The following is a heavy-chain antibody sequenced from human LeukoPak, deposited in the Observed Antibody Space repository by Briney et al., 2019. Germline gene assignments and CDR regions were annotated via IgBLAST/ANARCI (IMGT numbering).Heavy chain of an antibody. CDR2: IYYSGST. Sequence: SETLSLTCTVSGGSISSSSYYWGWIRQPPGKGLEWIGSIYYSGSTYYNPSLKSRVTISVDTSKNQFSLKLSSVTAADTAVYYCARAGRSSSWPNYYYGMDVWGQGTTVAASS. CDR1: GGSISSSSYY. V-gene: IGHV4-39*01. CDR3: ARAGRSSSWPNYYYGMDV. D-gene: IGHD6-13*01. J-gene: IGHJ6*02.